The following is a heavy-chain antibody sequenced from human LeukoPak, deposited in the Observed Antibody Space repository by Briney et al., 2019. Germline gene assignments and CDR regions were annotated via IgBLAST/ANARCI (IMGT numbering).Heavy chain of an antibody. J-gene: IGHJ4*02. D-gene: IGHD3-22*01. CDR1: GYTFTSYY. Sequence: ASVKVSCKASGYTFTSYYMHWVRQDPGQGLEWIVIINPSGGSTSYAQKFQGRVTMTRDTSTSTVYMELSSLRSEDTAVYYCARVETYYYDSSGYTVFDYWGQGTLVTVSS. CDR3: ARVETYYYDSSGYTVFDY. V-gene: IGHV1-46*01. CDR2: INPSGGST.